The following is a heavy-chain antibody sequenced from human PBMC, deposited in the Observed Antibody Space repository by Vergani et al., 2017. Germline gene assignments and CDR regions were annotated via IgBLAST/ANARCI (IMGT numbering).Heavy chain of an antibody. Sequence: QVQLVESGGGVVQTGRSLRLSCAASGFTFSSYGMHWVRQAPGKGLEWVAVIWYDGSNRYYADSVKGRFTISRDNSKNTLYLQMNSLRAEDTAVYYCARTSLWFGELGEYFDYWGQGTLVTVSS. V-gene: IGHV3-33*01. CDR1: GFTFSSYG. CDR2: IWYDGSNR. D-gene: IGHD3-10*01. J-gene: IGHJ4*02. CDR3: ARTSLWFGELGEYFDY.